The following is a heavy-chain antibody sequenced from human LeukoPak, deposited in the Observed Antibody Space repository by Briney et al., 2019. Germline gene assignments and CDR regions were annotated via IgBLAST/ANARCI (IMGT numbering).Heavy chain of an antibody. CDR1: GGSISSYY. CDR3: ARVGSSWYDAFDI. V-gene: IGHV4-59*01. D-gene: IGHD6-13*01. Sequence: SETLSLTCTVSGGSISSYYWSWIRQPPGKGLEWIGYIYYSGSTNYNPSLKSRVTISVDTSKNQFSLKLSSVTAADTAVYYCARVGSSWYDAFDIWGQGTMVTVSS. CDR2: IYYSGST. J-gene: IGHJ3*02.